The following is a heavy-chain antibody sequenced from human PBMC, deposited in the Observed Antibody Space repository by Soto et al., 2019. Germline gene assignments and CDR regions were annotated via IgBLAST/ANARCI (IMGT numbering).Heavy chain of an antibody. CDR2: ICGFSSYI. Sequence: GRSLSLSCAPSGITFSSYAMNWVRQAPGKGLEWVSGICGFSSYIFYSVSVKGRLTISRDNAKKSLYLQMNGLRADDTVVYYCARDADCGSTSCFFPPHVWGQGTTVPV. D-gene: IGHD2-2*01. J-gene: IGHJ6*01. V-gene: IGHV3-21*01. CDR3: ARDADCGSTSCFFPPHV. CDR1: GITFSSYA.